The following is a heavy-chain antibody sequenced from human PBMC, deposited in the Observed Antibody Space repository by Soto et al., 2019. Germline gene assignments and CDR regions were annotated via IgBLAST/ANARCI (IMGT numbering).Heavy chain of an antibody. J-gene: IGHJ6*02. CDR1: DXSVSSGSYY. CDR2: IYYSGST. Sequence: SLTFTVSDXSVSSGSYYWSWIRQPPGKGLEWIGYIYYSGSTNYNPTLKSRVTISVVTSKSQFSLKLSSVTAADTPVYYCARDRWVPGGMDVWGQGTTVTVSS. CDR3: ARDRWVPGGMDV. D-gene: IGHD1-26*01. V-gene: IGHV4-61*01.